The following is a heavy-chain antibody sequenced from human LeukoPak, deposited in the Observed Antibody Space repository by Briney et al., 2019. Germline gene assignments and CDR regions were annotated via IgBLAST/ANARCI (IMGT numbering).Heavy chain of an antibody. D-gene: IGHD1-1*01. CDR3: VRVKGTYFDF. Sequence: GGSLRLSCAVSGFPFSSYSMNWVRQAPGKGLEWVSYISASGSNIYYLDAVKGRFIVPRDNAMNSLFLQMNRPRAEDTAIYYCVRVKGTYFDFWGQGTLVTVSS. V-gene: IGHV3-48*01. CDR1: GFPFSSYS. J-gene: IGHJ4*02. CDR2: ISASGSNI.